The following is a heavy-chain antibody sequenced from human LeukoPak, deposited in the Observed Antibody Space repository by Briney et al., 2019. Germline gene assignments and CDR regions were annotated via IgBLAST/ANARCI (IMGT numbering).Heavy chain of an antibody. J-gene: IGHJ5*02. CDR1: GFTFSSYW. Sequence: PGGSLRLSCAASGFTFSSYWMHWVRQAPGKGLVWVSRIHSDGRSTDYADSVKGRFTIYRDNAKNSLYLQTNNLRAEDTAVYYCARGLVGSPWGQGTLVTVSS. CDR2: IHSDGRST. V-gene: IGHV3-74*01. D-gene: IGHD3-9*01. CDR3: ARGLVGSP.